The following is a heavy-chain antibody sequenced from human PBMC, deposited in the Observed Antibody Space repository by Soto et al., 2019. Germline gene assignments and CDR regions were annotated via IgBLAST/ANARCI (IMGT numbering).Heavy chain of an antibody. D-gene: IGHD3-10*01. CDR1: GFTFSSYS. CDR3: ARVGSGDWFDP. CDR2: ISSSSSYI. J-gene: IGHJ5*02. Sequence: AGGSLRLSCAASGFTFSSYSMNWVRQAPGKGLEWVSSISSSSSYIYYADSVKGRFTISRDNAKNSLYPQMNSLRAEDTAVYYCARVGSGDWFDPWGQGTLVTVSS. V-gene: IGHV3-21*01.